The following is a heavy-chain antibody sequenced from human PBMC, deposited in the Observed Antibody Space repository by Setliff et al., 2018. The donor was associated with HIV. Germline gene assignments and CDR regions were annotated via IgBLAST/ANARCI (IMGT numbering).Heavy chain of an antibody. J-gene: IGHJ4*02. CDR2: IYDSGKT. D-gene: IGHD4-17*01. Sequence: PSETLSLTCAVSGGSISSIGYSWSWIRQPPGEGLEWIGYIYDSGKTKYNPSLKSRVTISEDRSKNQVSLKLSSMTAADSAVYYCARDPHDYGDLPRCFDYWGQGALVTVSS. CDR1: GGSISSIGYS. V-gene: IGHV4-30-2*01. CDR3: ARDPHDYGDLPRCFDY.